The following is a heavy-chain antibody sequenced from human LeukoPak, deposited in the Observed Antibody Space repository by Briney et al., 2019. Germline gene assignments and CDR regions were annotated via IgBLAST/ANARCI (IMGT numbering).Heavy chain of an antibody. CDR2: ISSSSSYT. CDR3: ARAPYISGWFDS. Sequence: GGSLRLSCAASGFTFSDYHMTWIRQAPGKGLEWVSYISSSSSYTKYADSVKGRFTISRDNAENTLYLQMDNLRPEDTALYYCARAPYISGWFDSWGRGTLVTVSS. CDR1: GFTFSDYH. D-gene: IGHD6-19*01. V-gene: IGHV3-11*06. J-gene: IGHJ5*01.